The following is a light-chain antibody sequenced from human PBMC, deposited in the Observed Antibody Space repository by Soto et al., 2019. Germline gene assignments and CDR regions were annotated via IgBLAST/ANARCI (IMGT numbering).Light chain of an antibody. CDR2: AAS. CDR3: QQSYTTPLA. J-gene: IGKJ4*01. Sequence: DIQMTQSPSSLSASVGDRVTITCRASQSIASYLNWYQQKPGKAPNLLIYAASSLQSGVPSRFSGSASGTDFTLTISSLQPEDFATYYCQQSYTTPLAFGGGPKVEIK. CDR1: QSIASY. V-gene: IGKV1-39*01.